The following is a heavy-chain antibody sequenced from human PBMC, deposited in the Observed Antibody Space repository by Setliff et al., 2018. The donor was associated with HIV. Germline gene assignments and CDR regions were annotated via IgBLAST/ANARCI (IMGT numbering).Heavy chain of an antibody. D-gene: IGHD6-19*01. CDR3: ARGGSSGWERGLGYYYYYYMDV. CDR1: GGSIIDSRYF. J-gene: IGHJ6*03. V-gene: IGHV4-39*07. CDR2: VYYSGST. Sequence: SETLSLTCTVSGGSIIDSRYFWGWIRQPPGKGLEWIGSVYYSGSTNYNPSLKSRVTISVDTSKNQFSLKLSSVTAADTAVYYCARGGSSGWERGLGYYYYYYMDVWGKGTTVTVSS.